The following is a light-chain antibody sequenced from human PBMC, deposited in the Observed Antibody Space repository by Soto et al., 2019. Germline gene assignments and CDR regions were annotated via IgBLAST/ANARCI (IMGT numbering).Light chain of an antibody. CDR3: QQYGSSPMA. V-gene: IGKV3-20*01. CDR1: QSLSGSY. CDR2: GAS. J-gene: IGKJ1*01. Sequence: EIVLTQSPGTLSLSPGDRASLSCRASQSLSGSYLAWYQQKLGQAPRLLIYGASNRATGIPDRFSGSGPGTDFTLTTGRLEPEDFAVYYCQQYGSSPMAFGQGTKVDIK.